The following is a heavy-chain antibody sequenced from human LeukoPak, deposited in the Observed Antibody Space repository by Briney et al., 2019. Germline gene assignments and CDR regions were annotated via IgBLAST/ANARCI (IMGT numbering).Heavy chain of an antibody. V-gene: IGHV3-20*04. J-gene: IGHJ5*02. CDR1: GFTFDDYG. Sequence: GGSLRLSCAASGFTFDDYGMSWVRQAPGKGLEWVSGINWNGGSTGYADSVKGRFTISRDNAKNSLYLQMNSLRAEDTALYYCARVKAYYDFWSGYGSHWFDPWGQGTLVTVSS. D-gene: IGHD3-3*01. CDR2: INWNGGST. CDR3: ARVKAYYDFWSGYGSHWFDP.